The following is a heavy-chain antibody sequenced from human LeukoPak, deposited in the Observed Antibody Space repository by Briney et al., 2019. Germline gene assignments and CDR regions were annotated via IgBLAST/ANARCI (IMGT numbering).Heavy chain of an antibody. J-gene: IGHJ4*02. D-gene: IGHD1-26*01. CDR2: MNPNSGNT. CDR1: GYTFTSYD. V-gene: IGHV1-8*01. Sequence: ASVKVSCKASGYTFTSYDINWVRQAPGQGLEWMGWMNPNSGNTGYAQKFQGRVTMTRNTSISTAYMELSSLRSEDTAVYYCARGHSARSGNGFDYWGQGTLVTVS. CDR3: ARGHSARSGNGFDY.